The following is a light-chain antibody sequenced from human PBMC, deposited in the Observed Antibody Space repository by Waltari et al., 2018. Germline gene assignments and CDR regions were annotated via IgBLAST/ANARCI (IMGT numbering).Light chain of an antibody. CDR1: QNLVTY. CDR3: QQSYSTLRT. CDR2: AAS. Sequence: DIQMTQSPSSLSASVGDRVTITCRASQNLVTYLSWYQLKPGKAPKLLIYAASSLQIGAPSRFSGSGSGTDFTLTISSLQPEDFATYYCQQSYSTLRTFGQGTTVEIK. V-gene: IGKV1-39*01. J-gene: IGKJ1*01.